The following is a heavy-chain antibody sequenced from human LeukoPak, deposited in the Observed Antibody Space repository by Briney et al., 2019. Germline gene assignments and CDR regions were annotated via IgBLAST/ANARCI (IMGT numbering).Heavy chain of an antibody. CDR3: ARDKEDIMITFGGVKDYFDY. V-gene: IGHV4-4*07. CDR2: IYLSETT. D-gene: IGHD3-16*01. J-gene: IGHJ4*02. Sequence: SETLSLTCTVSGGSISSSYWSWIRQPAGKGLEWIGRIYLSETTNYNPSLKSRVTMSVDTSKNQFSLKLTSVTAADTAVYYCARDKEDIMITFGGVKDYFDYWGQGTLVTVSS. CDR1: GGSISSSY.